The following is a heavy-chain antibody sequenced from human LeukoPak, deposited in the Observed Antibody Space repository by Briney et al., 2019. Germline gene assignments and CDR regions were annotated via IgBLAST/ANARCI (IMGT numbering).Heavy chain of an antibody. Sequence: GGSLRLSCAASGFTFSSYCMHWVRQAPGKGLEGVAVIWYDGSNKYYADSVKGRFTISRDNSKNTLYLQMNSLRAEDTAVYYCARDSSSSFDYWGQGTLVTVSS. CDR1: GFTFSSYC. CDR2: IWYDGSNK. D-gene: IGHD6-6*01. CDR3: ARDSSSSFDY. J-gene: IGHJ4*02. V-gene: IGHV3-33*01.